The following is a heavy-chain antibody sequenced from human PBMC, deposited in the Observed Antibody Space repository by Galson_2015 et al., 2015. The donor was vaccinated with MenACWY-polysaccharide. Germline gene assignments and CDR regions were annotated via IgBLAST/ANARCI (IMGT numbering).Heavy chain of an antibody. CDR1: GYTFTSYA. CDR2: INTNTGNP. V-gene: IGHV7-4-1*02. CDR3: ARSYSPEYYDFWSGYHLPFDY. Sequence: SVKVSCKASGYTFTSYAMNWVRQAPGQGLEWMGWINTNTGNPTYAQGFTGRFVFSLDTSVSTAYLQISSLKAEDTAVYYCARSYSPEYYDFWSGYHLPFDYWGQGTLVTVSS. J-gene: IGHJ4*02. D-gene: IGHD3-3*01.